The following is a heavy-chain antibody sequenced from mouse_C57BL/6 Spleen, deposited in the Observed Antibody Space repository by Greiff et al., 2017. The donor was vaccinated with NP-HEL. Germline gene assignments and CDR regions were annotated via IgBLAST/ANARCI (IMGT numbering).Heavy chain of an antibody. D-gene: IGHD4-1*01. CDR3: ARGGANWPFDY. J-gene: IGHJ2*01. V-gene: IGHV1-80*01. CDR1: GYAFSSYW. CDR2: IYPGDGDT. Sequence: VQLQQSGAELVKPGASVKISCKASGYAFSSYWMNWVKQRPGKGLEWIGQIYPGDGDTNYNGKFKGKATLTADKSSSTAYMQLSSLTSEDSAVYFCARGGANWPFDYWGQGTTLTVSS.